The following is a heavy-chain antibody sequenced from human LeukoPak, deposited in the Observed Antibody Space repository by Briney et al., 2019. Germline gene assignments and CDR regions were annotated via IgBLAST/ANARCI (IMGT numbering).Heavy chain of an antibody. CDR2: IKQDGSEK. CDR3: ARDSGLSSGWYYVYDY. CDR1: GFTFSSYW. D-gene: IGHD6-19*01. V-gene: IGHV3-7*03. Sequence: GGSLRLSCAASGFTFSSYWMSWVRQAPGKGLEWVANIKQDGSEKYYVDSVKGRFTISRDNAKNSLYLQMNSLRAEDTAVYYCARDSGLSSGWYYVYDYWGQGTLVTVSS. J-gene: IGHJ4*02.